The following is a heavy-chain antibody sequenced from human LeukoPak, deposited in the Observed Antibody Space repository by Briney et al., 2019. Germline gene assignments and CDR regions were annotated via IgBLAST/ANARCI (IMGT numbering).Heavy chain of an antibody. CDR3: ARLRIVGATVPLGIYYYYYMDV. CDR2: INHSGST. V-gene: IGHV4-34*01. J-gene: IGHJ6*03. CDR1: GGSFSGYY. Sequence: SETLSLTCAVYGGSFSGYYWSWIRQPPGKGLEWIGEINHSGSTNYNPSLKSRVTISVDTSKNQFSLKLSSVTAADTAVYYCARLRIVGATVPLGIYYYYYMDVWGKGTTVTISS. D-gene: IGHD1-26*01.